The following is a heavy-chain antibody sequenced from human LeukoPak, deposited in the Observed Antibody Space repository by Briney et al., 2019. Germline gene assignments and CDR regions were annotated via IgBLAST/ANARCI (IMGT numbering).Heavy chain of an antibody. Sequence: ETLSLTCTVSGGSISTSNYYWGWIRQPPGKGLEWVSAISGSGSSTYYGDSVKGRFTISRDNSKNTLYLQMNSLRAEDTAVYYCATPVPHGSDPSLYYYCMDVWGKGTTVTISS. CDR2: ISGSGSST. V-gene: IGHV3-23*01. D-gene: IGHD3-10*01. CDR3: ATPVPHGSDPSLYYYCMDV. J-gene: IGHJ6*03. CDR1: GGSISTSNYY.